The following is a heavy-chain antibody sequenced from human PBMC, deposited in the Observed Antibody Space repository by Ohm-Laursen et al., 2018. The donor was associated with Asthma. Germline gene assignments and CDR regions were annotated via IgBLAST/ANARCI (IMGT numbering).Heavy chain of an antibody. Sequence: SLRLSCTASGFTVSSNYMSWVRQAPGKGLEWVSVIYSGGSTYYADSVKGRFTISRDNSKNTLYLQMNSLRAKDTAVYYCAGKPNYGLDAFDIWGQGTMVTVSS. CDR3: AGKPNYGLDAFDI. J-gene: IGHJ3*02. D-gene: IGHD3-10*01. CDR2: IYSGGST. CDR1: GFTVSSNY. V-gene: IGHV3-53*01.